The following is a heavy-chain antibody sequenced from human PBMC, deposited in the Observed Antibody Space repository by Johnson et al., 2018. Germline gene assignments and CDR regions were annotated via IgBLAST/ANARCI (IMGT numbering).Heavy chain of an antibody. V-gene: IGHV3-48*01. CDR1: GFTFSRYS. Sequence: VQLVESGGGLVQPGGSLRLSCAASGFTFSRYSMNWVRQAPGKGLEWVSYISSSRSTIYYADSVKGRFTISRDNSKNTLYLQMNSLRAEDTAVYYCARDHVSRVAFDIWGQGTTVTVSS. J-gene: IGHJ3*02. CDR3: ARDHVSRVAFDI. CDR2: ISSSRSTI.